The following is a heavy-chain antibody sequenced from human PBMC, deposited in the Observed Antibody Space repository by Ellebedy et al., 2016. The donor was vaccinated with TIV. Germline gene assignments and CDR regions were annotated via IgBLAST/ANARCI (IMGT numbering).Heavy chain of an antibody. Sequence: GESLKISCAASGFTFGCCAMSWVRQAPGKGLGGVSVISNGGDTTYADSVKGRFTISRDNSKNTLYLQMNSLRADDTAIYYCAKLGGVLSWYADYWGLGTLVTVSS. CDR1: GFTFGCCA. V-gene: IGHV3-23*01. CDR3: AKLGGVLSWYADY. D-gene: IGHD6-13*01. CDR2: ISNGGDTT. J-gene: IGHJ4*02.